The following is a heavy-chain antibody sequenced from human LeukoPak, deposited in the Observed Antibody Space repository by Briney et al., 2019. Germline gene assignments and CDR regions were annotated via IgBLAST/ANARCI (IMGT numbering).Heavy chain of an antibody. D-gene: IGHD2-15*01. CDR3: ARVIRVAVDAFDI. Sequence: PGGSLRLSCAASGFTFSSYSMTWVPQAQGKGWEWVSSISSSSSYIYYADSVKGRFTISRDNAKNSLYLQMNSLRAEDTAVYYCARVIRVAVDAFDIWGQGTMVTVSS. V-gene: IGHV3-21*01. J-gene: IGHJ3*02. CDR1: GFTFSSYS. CDR2: ISSSSSYI.